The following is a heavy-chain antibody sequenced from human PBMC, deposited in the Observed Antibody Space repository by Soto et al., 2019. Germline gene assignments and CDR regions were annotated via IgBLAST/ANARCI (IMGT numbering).Heavy chain of an antibody. CDR3: ARGGALSTSWYWGDGLDS. Sequence: QVQLEQSGSEVKKSGSSVKVSCKASGYSFSSHAITWVRQAPGQGLEWMGGIIPVFGTPSYAQKFQGRVTISADKSTSTSSLELRSLRSEDTAVYYCARGGALSTSWYWGDGLDSWGQGTQVTVSS. V-gene: IGHV1-69*06. J-gene: IGHJ4*02. CDR1: GYSFSSHA. CDR2: IIPVFGTP. D-gene: IGHD6-13*01.